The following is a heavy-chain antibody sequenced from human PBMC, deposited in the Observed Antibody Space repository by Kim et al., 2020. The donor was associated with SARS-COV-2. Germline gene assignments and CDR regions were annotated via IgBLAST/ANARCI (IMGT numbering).Heavy chain of an antibody. D-gene: IGHD1-26*01. V-gene: IGHV1-2*02. Sequence: NYAQKFQGRVNMTRDTSISTAYMELSRLRSDDTAVYYCARDRSGSYLFDYWGQGTLVTVSS. J-gene: IGHJ4*02. CDR3: ARDRSGSYLFDY.